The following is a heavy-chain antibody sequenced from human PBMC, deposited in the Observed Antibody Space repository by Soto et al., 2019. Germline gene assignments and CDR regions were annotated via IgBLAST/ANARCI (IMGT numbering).Heavy chain of an antibody. Sequence: ASVKVSCKASGGTFSSYTISWVRQAPGQGLEWMGRIIPILGIANYAQKFQGRVTITADKSTSTAYMELSSLRSEDTAVYYCARDRELTVTTWGYYYYYMDVWGKGTTVTVSS. CDR1: GGTFSSYT. CDR2: IIPILGIA. J-gene: IGHJ6*03. D-gene: IGHD4-17*01. V-gene: IGHV1-69*04. CDR3: ARDRELTVTTWGYYYYYMDV.